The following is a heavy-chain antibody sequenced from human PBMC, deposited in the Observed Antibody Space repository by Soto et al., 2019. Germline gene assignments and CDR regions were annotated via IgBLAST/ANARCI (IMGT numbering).Heavy chain of an antibody. CDR2: ISYDGSNK. D-gene: IGHD3-3*01. V-gene: IGHV3-30*18. Sequence: GGSLRLSCAASGFTFSSYGMHWVRQAPGKGLEWVAVISYDGSNKYYADSVKGRFTISRDNSKNTLYLQMNSLRAEDTAVYYCAKDPTRLRFLEWLLYRDYYYGMDVWGQGTTVTVSS. CDR3: AKDPTRLRFLEWLLYRDYYYGMDV. J-gene: IGHJ6*02. CDR1: GFTFSSYG.